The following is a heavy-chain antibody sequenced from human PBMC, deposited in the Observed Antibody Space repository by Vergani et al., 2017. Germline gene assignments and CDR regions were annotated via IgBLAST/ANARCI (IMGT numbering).Heavy chain of an antibody. CDR2: IYTSGST. Sequence: QVQLQQWGAGLLKPSETLSLTCAVYGGSFSGYYWSWIRQPAGKGLEWIGRIYTSGSTNYNPSLKSRVTISVDTSKNQFSLKLSSVTAADTAVYYCATSRYQSFDYWGQGTLVTVSS. V-gene: IGHV4-59*10. CDR1: GGSFSGYY. J-gene: IGHJ4*02. CDR3: ATSRYQSFDY. D-gene: IGHD2-2*01.